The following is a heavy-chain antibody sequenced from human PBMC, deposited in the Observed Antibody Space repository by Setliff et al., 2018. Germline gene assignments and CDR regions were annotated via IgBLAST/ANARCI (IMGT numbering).Heavy chain of an antibody. V-gene: IGHV4-34*03. CDR3: RVWSGYYKNDY. CDR2: INHSGST. D-gene: IGHD3-3*01. CDR1: GASLSDYY. Sequence: PSETLSLTCTVYGASLSDYYWGWIRQPPGKGLEWIAEINHSGSTNYNPSLKSRVTISVDTSKNQFSLKLSSVTAADTAVYYWRVWSGYYKNDYWGQGTLVTSPQ. J-gene: IGHJ4*01.